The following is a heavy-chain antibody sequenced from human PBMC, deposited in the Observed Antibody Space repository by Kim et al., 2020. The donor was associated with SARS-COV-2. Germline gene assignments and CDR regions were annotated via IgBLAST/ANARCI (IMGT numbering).Heavy chain of an antibody. CDR2: ISAYNGNT. J-gene: IGHJ6*02. Sequence: ASVKVSCKASGYTFTSYGISWVRQAPGQGLEWMGWISAYNGNTNYAQKLQGRVTMTTDTSTSTAYMELRSLRSDDTAVYYCARDPTAMVTLDYYYYGMDVWGQGTTVTVSS. V-gene: IGHV1-18*01. CDR1: GYTFTSYG. D-gene: IGHD5-18*01. CDR3: ARDPTAMVTLDYYYYGMDV.